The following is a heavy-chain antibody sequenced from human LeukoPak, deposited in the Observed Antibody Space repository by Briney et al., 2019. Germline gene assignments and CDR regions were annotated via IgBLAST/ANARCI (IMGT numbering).Heavy chain of an antibody. Sequence: GGSLRLSCAASGLTFISYSVDSVRQAPGKGLEWVSSISSSSSYIYYADSVKGRFTISRDNAKNSPYLQMDSLRAEHTLVSDCARHRRTPRTKIYYGMDVWGQGTTVTVSS. V-gene: IGHV3-21*01. CDR1: GLTFISYS. CDR3: ARHRRTPRTKIYYGMDV. CDR2: ISSSSSYI. D-gene: IGHD1-1*01. J-gene: IGHJ6*02.